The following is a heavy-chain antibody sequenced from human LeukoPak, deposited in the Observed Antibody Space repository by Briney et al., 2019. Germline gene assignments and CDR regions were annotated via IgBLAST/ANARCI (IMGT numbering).Heavy chain of an antibody. CDR3: ARRVRIFGVVITNYFDY. Sequence: SETLSLTCAVYGGSFSGYYWSWIRQPPGKGLEWIGEINHSGSTNYNPSLKSRVTISVDTSKNQFSLKLSSVTAADTAVHYCARRVRIFGVVITNYFDYWGQGTLVTVSS. J-gene: IGHJ4*02. V-gene: IGHV4-34*01. D-gene: IGHD3-3*01. CDR2: INHSGST. CDR1: GGSFSGYY.